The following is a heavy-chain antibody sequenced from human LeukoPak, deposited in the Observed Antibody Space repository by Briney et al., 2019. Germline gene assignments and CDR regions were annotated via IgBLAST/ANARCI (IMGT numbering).Heavy chain of an antibody. Sequence: SETLSLTCTVSGGSISSYYWSWIRQPPGKGLEWIGYIYYSGSTNYNPSLKSRVTISVDTSKNQFPLKLSSVTAADTAVYYCARSRITMVRGADTSLFDYWGQGTLVTVSS. CDR1: GGSISSYY. D-gene: IGHD3-10*01. CDR2: IYYSGST. J-gene: IGHJ4*02. V-gene: IGHV4-59*01. CDR3: ARSRITMVRGADTSLFDY.